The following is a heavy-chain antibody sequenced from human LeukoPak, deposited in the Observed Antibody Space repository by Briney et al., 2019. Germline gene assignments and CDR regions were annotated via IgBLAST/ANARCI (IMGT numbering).Heavy chain of an antibody. J-gene: IGHJ4*02. CDR1: GFTFSSYW. CDR2: INTDGSST. V-gene: IGHV3-74*01. CDR3: ARVVVLWSPGPPGY. Sequence: GGSLRLSCAASGFTFSSYWMHWVRQAPGKGLVWVSRINTDGSSTSYADSVKGRFTISRDNAKNTLYLQMNSLRAEDTAVYYCARVVVLWSPGPPGYWGQGTLVTVSS. D-gene: IGHD3-22*01.